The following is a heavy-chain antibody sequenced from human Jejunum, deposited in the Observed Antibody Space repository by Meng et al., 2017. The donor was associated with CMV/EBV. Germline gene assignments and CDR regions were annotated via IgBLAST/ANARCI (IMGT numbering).Heavy chain of an antibody. CDR3: AMRHDFDLYCDY. J-gene: IGHJ4*02. CDR1: GYTFTGYW. D-gene: IGHD3-3*01. Sequence: VQMVQCGAEGKKPGASVKVSCKVSGYTFTGYWIHWARQAPGQGLEWMGRINTNTAATDYAQEFQGRVTMIKDTSITTFYLELRRLRSDDMAVYYCAMRHDFDLYCDYWGQGSLVTVSS. CDR2: INTNTAAT. V-gene: IGHV1-2*06.